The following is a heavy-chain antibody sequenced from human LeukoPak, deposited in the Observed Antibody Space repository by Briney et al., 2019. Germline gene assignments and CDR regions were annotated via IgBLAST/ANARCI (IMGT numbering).Heavy chain of an antibody. J-gene: IGHJ3*02. CDR3: AKDGGYFDWLLTGDAFDI. CDR1: GFTFSSYA. Sequence: GGSLRLSCAASGFTFSSYAMSWVRQAPGKGLEWVSAISGSGGSTYYADSVKGRFTISRDNSKNTLYLQMNSLRAEDTAVYYCAKDGGYFDWLLTGDAFDIWGQGTMVIVSS. V-gene: IGHV3-23*01. D-gene: IGHD3-9*01. CDR2: ISGSGGST.